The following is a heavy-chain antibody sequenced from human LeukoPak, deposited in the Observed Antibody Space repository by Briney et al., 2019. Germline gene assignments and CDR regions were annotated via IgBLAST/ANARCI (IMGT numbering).Heavy chain of an antibody. V-gene: IGHV1-2*02. D-gene: IGHD2-2*01. CDR1: GYTFTGYY. J-gene: IGHJ6*03. CDR2: INPNSGGT. CDR3: ARDGVGGYCSSTSCYDLYYMDV. Sequence: ASVKDSCKASGYTFTGYYMHWVRQAPGQGLEWMGWINPNSGGTNYAQKFQGRVTMTRDTSISTAYMELSRLRSDDTAVYYCARDGVGGYCSSTSCYDLYYMDVWGKGTTVTFSS.